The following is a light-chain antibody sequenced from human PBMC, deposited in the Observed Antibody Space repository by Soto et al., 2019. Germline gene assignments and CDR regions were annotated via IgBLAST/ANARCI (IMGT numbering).Light chain of an antibody. V-gene: IGKV1-8*01. J-gene: IGKJ1*01. CDR2: AAS. CDR3: QQYYSYPHT. Sequence: AIRMTQSPSSFSASTGDRVTITCRASQGISSYLTWYQQKPGKAPKLLIYAASTLQSGGPSRFSGSGAGTDFTLTISCLQSEDFATYCCQQYYSYPHTFGQGTKVEIK. CDR1: QGISSY.